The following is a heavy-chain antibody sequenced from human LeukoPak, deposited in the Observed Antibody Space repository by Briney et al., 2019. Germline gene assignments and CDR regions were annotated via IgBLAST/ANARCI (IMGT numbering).Heavy chain of an antibody. CDR2: ISSSGSTI. J-gene: IGHJ6*02. V-gene: IGHV3-48*03. Sequence: GSLRLSCAASGFTFSRYEMNWVRQAPGKGLERVSYISSSGSTIYYADSVKGRFTISRDNAKNSLYLQMNSLRAEDTAVYYCALSLDYYYGMDVWGQGTTVTVSS. D-gene: IGHD3-16*02. CDR3: ALSLDYYYGMDV. CDR1: GFTFSRYE.